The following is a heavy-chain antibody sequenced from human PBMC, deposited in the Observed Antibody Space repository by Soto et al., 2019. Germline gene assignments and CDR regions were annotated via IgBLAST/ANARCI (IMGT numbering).Heavy chain of an antibody. D-gene: IGHD6-19*01. J-gene: IGHJ4*02. CDR3: AGDRSGYSSCWLAY. CDR2: IWYDGSNK. CDR1: GFTFSSYG. Sequence: QVQLVESGGGVVQPGSSLRLSCEASGFTFSSYGMHWVRQPPGNGLEWVAVIWYDGSNKYYADSVKGRFTISRDNSKNALYQQMNSVRAEDTAVYYCAGDRSGYSSCWLAYWGQGTLFTVSS. V-gene: IGHV3-33*01.